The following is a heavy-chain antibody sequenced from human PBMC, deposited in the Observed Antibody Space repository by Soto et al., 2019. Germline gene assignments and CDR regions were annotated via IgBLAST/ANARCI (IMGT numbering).Heavy chain of an antibody. Sequence: SVKVSCKASGGTFSSYAISWVRQAPGQGLEWMGGIIPIFGTANYAQKFQGRVTITADESTSTAYMELSSLRSEDTAVYYCARDNFGIAVDATGAFDIWGQGTMVTVSS. CDR3: ARDNFGIAVDATGAFDI. J-gene: IGHJ3*02. D-gene: IGHD6-19*01. CDR2: IIPIFGTA. V-gene: IGHV1-69*13. CDR1: GGTFSSYA.